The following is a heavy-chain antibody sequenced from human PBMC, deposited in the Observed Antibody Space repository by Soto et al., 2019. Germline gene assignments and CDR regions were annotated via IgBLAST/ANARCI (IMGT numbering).Heavy chain of an antibody. V-gene: IGHV4-31*03. CDR1: GGSISSGGYY. J-gene: IGHJ6*02. Sequence: QVQLQESGPGLVKPSQTLSLTRTVSGGSISSGGYYWSWIRQHPGKGLEWIGYIYYSGSTYYNPSLKSRVTISVDTSKNQFSLKLSSVTAADTAVYYCARDMVRGYYYGMDVWGQGTTVTVSS. D-gene: IGHD3-10*01. CDR2: IYYSGST. CDR3: ARDMVRGYYYGMDV.